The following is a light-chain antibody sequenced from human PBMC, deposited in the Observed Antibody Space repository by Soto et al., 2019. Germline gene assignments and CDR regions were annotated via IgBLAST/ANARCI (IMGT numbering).Light chain of an antibody. J-gene: IGLJ1*01. V-gene: IGLV1-40*01. CDR2: NNS. Sequence: QSVLTQPPSVSGAPGQRVTISCTGSSSNIGAGSDVHWYQQLPGTAPKLLIYNNSNRPSGVPDRFSGSKSGTSASLAITGLQADDEAYYYCQSYDRSLRGVFGSGTKVTVL. CDR3: QSYDRSLRGV. CDR1: SSNIGAGSD.